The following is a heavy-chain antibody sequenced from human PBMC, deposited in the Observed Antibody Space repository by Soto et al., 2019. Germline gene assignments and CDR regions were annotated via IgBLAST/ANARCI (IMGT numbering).Heavy chain of an antibody. V-gene: IGHV1-3*01. CDR3: ARSIVVVTALDY. D-gene: IGHD2-21*02. CDR1: GCTFTRYA. J-gene: IGHJ4*02. CDR2: IXAGNGXT. Sequence: XSVKXSCKASGCTFTRYAMNWVRQAPGQRLEWMGWIXAGNGXTKYSQKFQGXXTITRDTXXSTDYMELSSLRSEDTAVYYCARSIVVVTALDYWGQGTLVTVSS.